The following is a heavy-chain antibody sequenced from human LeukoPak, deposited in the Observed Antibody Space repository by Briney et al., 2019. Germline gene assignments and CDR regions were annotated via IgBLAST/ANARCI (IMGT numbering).Heavy chain of an antibody. Sequence: SETLSLTCTVSGGSISSDYWNWIRLPPGKGLKWIGYIYHSGSTKYNPSLKSRVTISGDTSKNQFSLKLSSVTAADTAVYYCATSTNDYGDYVAIYWGQGTPVTVSS. CDR3: ATSTNDYGDYVAIY. D-gene: IGHD4-17*01. J-gene: IGHJ4*02. V-gene: IGHV4-4*09. CDR1: GGSISSDY. CDR2: IYHSGST.